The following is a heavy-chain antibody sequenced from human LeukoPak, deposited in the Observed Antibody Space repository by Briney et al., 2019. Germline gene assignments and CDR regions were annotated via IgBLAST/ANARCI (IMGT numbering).Heavy chain of an antibody. Sequence: GGSLRLSCAASRFTFSDSGMHWVRQAPGKGLEWVAVISYDGGNEYYADSVKGRFTISRDNSKNTLYLQMYSLRAEDTAVYYCANGNYYGSGRFDYWGQGTLVTVSS. CDR2: ISYDGGNE. CDR1: RFTFSDSG. J-gene: IGHJ4*02. V-gene: IGHV3-30*18. CDR3: ANGNYYGSGRFDY. D-gene: IGHD3-10*01.